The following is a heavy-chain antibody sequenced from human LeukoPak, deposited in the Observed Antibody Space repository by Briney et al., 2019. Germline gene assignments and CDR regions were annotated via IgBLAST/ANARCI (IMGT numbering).Heavy chain of an antibody. D-gene: IGHD3-22*01. CDR2: IYWDDDK. Sequence: SGPTPVNATQTLTLTCTFSRLSLSTSGVGVGWIRQPPEKALEWLALIYWDDDKRYSPSLKSRLTITKDTSKNQVVLTMTNMGPVDTATYYCAHRRYENSGYSNWGSFDMCGQGRMVTVSS. V-gene: IGHV2-5*02. CDR3: AHRRYENSGYSNWGSFDM. CDR1: RLSLSTSGVG. J-gene: IGHJ3*02.